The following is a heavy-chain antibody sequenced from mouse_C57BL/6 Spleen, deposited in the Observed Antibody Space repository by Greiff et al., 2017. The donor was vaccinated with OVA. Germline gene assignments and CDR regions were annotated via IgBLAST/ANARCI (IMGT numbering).Heavy chain of an antibody. D-gene: IGHD2-2*01. CDR2: INPNNGGT. CDR1: GYTFTDYY. V-gene: IGHV1-26*01. Sequence: EVQLQQSGPELVKPGASVKISCKASGYTFTDYYMNWVKQSHGKSLEWIGDINPNNGGTSYNQKFKGKATLTVDKSSSTAYMELRSLTSEDSAVYDCARGEIYYGYGWYFDVWGTGTTVTVSS. CDR3: ARGEIYYGYGWYFDV. J-gene: IGHJ1*03.